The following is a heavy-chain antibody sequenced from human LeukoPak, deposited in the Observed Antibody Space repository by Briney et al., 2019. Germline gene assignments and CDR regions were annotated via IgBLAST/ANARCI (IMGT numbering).Heavy chain of an antibody. CDR2: INHSGST. CDR3: ARDALTTVTTGAHYFDY. CDR1: GGSFSGYY. Sequence: SETLSLTCAVYGGSFSGYYWSWIRQPPGKGLEWIGEINHSGSTNYNPSLKSRVTISVDTSKNQFSLKLSSVTAADTAVYYCARDALTTVTTGAHYFDYWGQGTLVTVSS. J-gene: IGHJ4*02. D-gene: IGHD4-17*01. V-gene: IGHV4-34*01.